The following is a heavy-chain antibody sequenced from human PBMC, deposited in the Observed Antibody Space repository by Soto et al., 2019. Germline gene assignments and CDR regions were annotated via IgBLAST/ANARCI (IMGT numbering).Heavy chain of an antibody. CDR3: ARGARI. CDR2: IKEDGSAK. V-gene: IGHV3-7*01. CDR1: RFTFSGSW. Sequence: EVQLVESGGDLVRPGGSLRLSCADSRFTFSGSWMYWVRQAPGKGLEWVANIKEDGSAKNYVDSVRGRFTISRDKAKNSSDLQMKSLRAADTAGYYCARGARIWGQGTMVTVSP. J-gene: IGHJ3*02.